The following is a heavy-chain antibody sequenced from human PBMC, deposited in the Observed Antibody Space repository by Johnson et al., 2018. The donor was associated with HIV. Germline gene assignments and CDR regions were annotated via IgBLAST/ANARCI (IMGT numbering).Heavy chain of an antibody. D-gene: IGHD3/OR15-3a*01. V-gene: IGHV3-66*01. CDR1: GFIVSSYY. CDR2: LFSGDTT. Sequence: VQLVESGGGLIQPGGSLRLSCGASGFIVSSYYMSWVRQAPGKGLEWVSVLFSGDTTYYADSVKGRFTISRHNSKNTLYLQMNSLRAEDTAVYYCARDWDWGGAFDIWGQGTMVTVSS. J-gene: IGHJ3*02. CDR3: ARDWDWGGAFDI.